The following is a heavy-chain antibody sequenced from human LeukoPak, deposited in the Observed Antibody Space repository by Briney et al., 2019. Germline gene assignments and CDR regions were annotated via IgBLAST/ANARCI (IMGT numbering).Heavy chain of an antibody. V-gene: IGHV3-9*01. J-gene: IGHJ4*02. CDR2: ISWNSGSI. CDR1: GFTFDDYA. CDR3: AKDPYDILTGTDY. D-gene: IGHD3-9*01. Sequence: PGRSLRLSCAASGFTFDDYAMHWVRLAPGKGLEWVSGISWNSGSIGYADSVKGRFTISRDNAKNSLYLQMNSLRAEDTALYYCAKDPYDILTGTDYWGQGTLVTVSS.